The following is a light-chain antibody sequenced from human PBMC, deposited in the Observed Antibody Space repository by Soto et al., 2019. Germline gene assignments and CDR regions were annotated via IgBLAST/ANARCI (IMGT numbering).Light chain of an antibody. CDR2: VVS. CDR3: QHLNSYPIT. Sequence: DIQLTQSPSFLSASVGDRVTITCRASQDISNYLAWYQQKPGEAPKLLISVVSTLRSGVPSRFSGSGSGTEFSLTISSLQPEDFATYYCQHLNSYPITFGQGTRLEIK. V-gene: IGKV1-9*01. J-gene: IGKJ5*01. CDR1: QDISNY.